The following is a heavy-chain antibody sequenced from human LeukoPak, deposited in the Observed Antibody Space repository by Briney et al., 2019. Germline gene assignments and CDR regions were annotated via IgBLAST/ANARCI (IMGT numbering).Heavy chain of an antibody. V-gene: IGHV3-30*04. Sequence: GRSLRLSCATSGFTFSMYSMHWVRLAPGKGLEWLACISFDGANKFSGDSVKGRFSISRDNSKNTLYLQMNSLRLDDTAVYFCARGRAGIAAAGFDYWGQGTLVTVSS. CDR3: ARGRAGIAAAGFDY. D-gene: IGHD6-13*01. CDR1: GFTFSMYS. J-gene: IGHJ4*02. CDR2: ISFDGANK.